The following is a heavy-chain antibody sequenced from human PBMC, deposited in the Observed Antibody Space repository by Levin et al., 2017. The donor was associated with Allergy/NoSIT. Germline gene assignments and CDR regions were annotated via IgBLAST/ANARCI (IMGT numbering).Heavy chain of an antibody. CDR3: ARTSGESAIDY. V-gene: IGHV3-74*03. CDR1: GFTYTSYW. D-gene: IGHD3-10*01. Sequence: HPGGSLRLSCEASGFTYTSYWMHWVRQAPGKGLVWVSRINIDGSRITYADSVEGRFTISRDNAQNTLYLQMNSLTAADTAMYYCARTSGESAIDYWGQGTLVTVSS. J-gene: IGHJ4*02. CDR2: INIDGSRI.